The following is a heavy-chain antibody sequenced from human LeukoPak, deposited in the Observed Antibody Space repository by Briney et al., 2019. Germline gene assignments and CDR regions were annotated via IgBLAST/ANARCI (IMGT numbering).Heavy chain of an antibody. CDR2: INPSGGST. D-gene: IGHD2-2*01. Sequence: ASVKVSCKASGYTFTSYYMRWVRQAPGQGLEWMGIINPSGGSTSYAQKFQGRVTMTRDMSTSTVYMELSSLRSEDTAVYYCAREGSTSCPFDYWGQGTLVTVSS. CDR1: GYTFTSYY. V-gene: IGHV1-46*01. CDR3: AREGSTSCPFDY. J-gene: IGHJ4*02.